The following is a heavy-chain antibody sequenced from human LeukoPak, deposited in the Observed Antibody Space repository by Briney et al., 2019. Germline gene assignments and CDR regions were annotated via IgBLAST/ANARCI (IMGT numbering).Heavy chain of an antibody. J-gene: IGHJ5*02. CDR2: ISNSGETI. Sequence: PGGSLRLSCAASGFTFSDYYMSWIRQAPGKGLECVSYISNSGETIYYADSVKGRFTISRDNAKNSLFVQMNSLRAEDTAVYYCARVFGSSYFDPWGQGTLVTVSS. D-gene: IGHD1-26*01. CDR1: GFTFSDYY. V-gene: IGHV3-11*04. CDR3: ARVFGSSYFDP.